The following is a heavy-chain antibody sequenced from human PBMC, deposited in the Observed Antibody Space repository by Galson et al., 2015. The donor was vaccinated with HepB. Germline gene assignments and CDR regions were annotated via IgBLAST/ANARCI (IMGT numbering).Heavy chain of an antibody. D-gene: IGHD6-19*01. V-gene: IGHV3-21*01. CDR1: GFTFSSYS. Sequence: SLRLSCAASGFTFSSYSMNWVRQAPGKGLEWVSSISSSSSYIYYADSVKGRFTISRDNAKNSLYLQMNSLRAEDTAVYYCARDSGGWYNYYYGMDVWGQGTTVTVSS. CDR3: ARDSGGWYNYYYGMDV. J-gene: IGHJ6*02. CDR2: ISSSSSYI.